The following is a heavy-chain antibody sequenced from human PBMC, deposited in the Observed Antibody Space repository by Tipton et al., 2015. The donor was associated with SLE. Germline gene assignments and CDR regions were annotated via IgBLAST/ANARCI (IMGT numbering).Heavy chain of an antibody. CDR3: ARSPGIARAEYFRN. CDR1: GGSFSNYY. CDR2: INHSGST. D-gene: IGHD1-14*01. J-gene: IGHJ1*01. V-gene: IGHV4-34*01. Sequence: TLSLTCAVYGGSFSNYYWSWIRQPPGKGLEWIGDINHSGSTNYKPSLKSRVTISLDTSKNQFSLRMSSVTAADTAVYYCARSPGIARAEYFRNWGQGALVTVSS.